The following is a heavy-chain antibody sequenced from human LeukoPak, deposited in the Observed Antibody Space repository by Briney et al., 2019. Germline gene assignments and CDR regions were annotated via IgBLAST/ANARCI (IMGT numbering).Heavy chain of an antibody. J-gene: IGHJ4*02. CDR1: GGSISSGGYS. Sequence: KPSETLSLTCAVSGGSISSGGYSWSWIRQPPGKGLEWIGYIYHSGSTYYNPSLKSRVTISVDRSKNQFSLKLSSVTAADTAVYYCARSRSGYDWDYWGQGTLVTVSS. CDR2: IYHSGST. CDR3: ARSRSGYDWDY. D-gene: IGHD5-12*01. V-gene: IGHV4-30-2*01.